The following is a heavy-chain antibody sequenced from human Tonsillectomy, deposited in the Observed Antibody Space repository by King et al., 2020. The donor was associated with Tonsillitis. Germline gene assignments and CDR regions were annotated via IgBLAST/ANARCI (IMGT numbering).Heavy chain of an antibody. CDR1: GFTFSRYW. CDR3: ATEGGRSGSGY. Sequence: VQLVESGGGLVQPGGSLRLSCAVSGFTFSRYWMSWVRQAPGKGLEWVANIKEDGRDKHYVDAVKGRFTISRDNAKNSLFLQMTSLRAEDTAVYYCATEGGRSGSGYWGQGPLVTVSS. CDR2: IKEDGRDK. V-gene: IGHV3-7*01. J-gene: IGHJ4*02. D-gene: IGHD3-10*01.